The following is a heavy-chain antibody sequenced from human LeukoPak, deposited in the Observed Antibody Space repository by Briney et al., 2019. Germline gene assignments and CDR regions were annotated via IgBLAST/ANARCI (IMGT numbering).Heavy chain of an antibody. D-gene: IGHD3-3*01. CDR3: AKSPLRTRILLDY. CDR2: ITGSGGRT. Sequence: GGSLRLSCAASGFTFSSYAMNWVRQAPGKGLEWVSVITGSGGRTYYADSVKGRFTISRDNSKNTLYLQMNSLRADDTAVYYCAKSPLRTRILLDYWGQGTLVTVSS. J-gene: IGHJ4*02. V-gene: IGHV3-23*01. CDR1: GFTFSSYA.